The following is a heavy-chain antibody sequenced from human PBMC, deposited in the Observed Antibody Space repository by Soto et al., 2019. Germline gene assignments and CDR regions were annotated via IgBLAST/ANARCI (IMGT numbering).Heavy chain of an antibody. CDR2: IWYDGSNK. V-gene: IGHV3-33*01. J-gene: IGHJ6*02. D-gene: IGHD3-9*01. CDR1: GFTFSSYG. Sequence: GGSLRLSCAASGFTFSSYGMHWVRQAPGKGLEWVAVIWYDGSNKHYADSVKGRFTISRDNSKNTLYLQMNSLRAEDTAVYYCARERGYYDILTGPPRYGMDVWGQGTTVTVSS. CDR3: ARERGYYDILTGPPRYGMDV.